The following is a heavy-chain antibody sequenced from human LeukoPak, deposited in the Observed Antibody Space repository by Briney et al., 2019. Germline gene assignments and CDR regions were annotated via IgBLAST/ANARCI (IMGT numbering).Heavy chain of an antibody. J-gene: IGHJ4*02. D-gene: IGHD1-14*01. CDR1: GFTFSSYN. V-gene: IGHV3-48*04. CDR3: ARDTGYPYRTNDC. Sequence: GGSLRLSCAASGFTFSSYNMNWVRQAPGKGLEWVSYINSSSSTIYYADSVKGRFTISRDNAKNSLYLQMNSLRAEDTAVYYCARDTGYPYRTNDCWGQGTLVTVSS. CDR2: INSSSSTI.